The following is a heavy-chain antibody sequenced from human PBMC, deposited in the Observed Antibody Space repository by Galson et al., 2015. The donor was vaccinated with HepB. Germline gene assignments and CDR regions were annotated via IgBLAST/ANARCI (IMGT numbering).Heavy chain of an antibody. J-gene: IGHJ4*02. Sequence: ETLSLTCTVSGGSISSYYWSWIRQPPGKGLEWIGYIYYSGSTNYNPSLKSRVTISGDTSKNQFSLKLSSVTAADTAVYYCASSPRNTRRFDYWGQGTLVTVSS. CDR2: IYYSGST. CDR3: ASSPRNTRRFDY. V-gene: IGHV4-59*08. CDR1: GGSISSYY.